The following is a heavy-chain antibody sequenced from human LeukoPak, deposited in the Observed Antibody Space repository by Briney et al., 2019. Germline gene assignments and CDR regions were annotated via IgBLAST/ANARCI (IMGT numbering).Heavy chain of an antibody. D-gene: IGHD2-2*02. J-gene: IGHJ4*02. Sequence: ASVKVSCKASGYTFTGYYMHWVRQAPGQGLEWMGWINPNSGGTNYAQKFQGRVTMTRDTSISTAYMELSRLRSDDTAVYYCARDRPYCSSTSCYTVADYWGQETLVTVSS. V-gene: IGHV1-2*02. CDR2: INPNSGGT. CDR1: GYTFTGYY. CDR3: ARDRPYCSSTSCYTVADY.